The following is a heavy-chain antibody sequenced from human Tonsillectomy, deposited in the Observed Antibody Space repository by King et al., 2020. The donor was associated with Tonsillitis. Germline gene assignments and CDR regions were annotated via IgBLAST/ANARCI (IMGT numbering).Heavy chain of an antibody. Sequence: QLQESGPGLVKPSQNLSLTCTVSGGSISSGTYYWSWIRQPAGKGLEWIGRISTGGNTNYNPSLKSRVTISVDTSKNQFSLKLSSVTAADTAVYFCARGDYAILTGSYAFDYWGQGALVTVSS. CDR1: GGSISSGTYY. CDR3: ARGDYAILTGSYAFDY. CDR2: ISTGGNT. D-gene: IGHD3-9*01. J-gene: IGHJ4*02. V-gene: IGHV4-61*02.